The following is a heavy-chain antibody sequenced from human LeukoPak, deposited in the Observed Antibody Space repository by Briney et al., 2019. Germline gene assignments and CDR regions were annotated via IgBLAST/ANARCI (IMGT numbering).Heavy chain of an antibody. J-gene: IGHJ2*01. CDR3: VREGFCGGDCPAYFDF. V-gene: IGHV3-13*04. CDR1: GFTFSSYD. CDR2: IYTAGGT. Sequence: GGSLRLSCAASGFTFSSYDMHWVRQTPGKGLEWGSDIYTAGGTYYPGSVEVRFTISRENAKNSFHLQMNSLTDADTAVYYCVREGFCGGDCPAYFDFWGRGTLVTVSS. D-gene: IGHD2-21*02.